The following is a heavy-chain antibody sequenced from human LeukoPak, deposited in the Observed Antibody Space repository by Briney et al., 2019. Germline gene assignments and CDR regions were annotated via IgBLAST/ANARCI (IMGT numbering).Heavy chain of an antibody. V-gene: IGHV1-8*01. CDR2: MNPNSGNT. CDR3: ARAYCSGGSCYSGY. J-gene: IGHJ4*02. CDR1: GYTFTSYD. Sequence: ASVEVSCKDSGYTFTSYDINWVRQATGQGLEWMGWMNPNSGNTGYAQKFQGRVTMTRDTSISTAYMELSSLRSEDTAVYYCARAYCSGGSCYSGYWGQGTLVTVSS. D-gene: IGHD2-15*01.